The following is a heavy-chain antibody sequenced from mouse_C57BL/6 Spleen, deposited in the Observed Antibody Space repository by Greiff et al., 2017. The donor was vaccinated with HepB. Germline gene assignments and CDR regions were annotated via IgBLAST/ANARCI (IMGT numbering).Heavy chain of an antibody. Sequence: VQLQQSGPELVKPGASVKISCKASGYTFTDYYMNWVKQSHGKSLEWIGDINPNNGGTSYNQKFKGKATLTVDKSSSTAYMELRSLTSEDSAVYYCARGVYYGNYGCFDVWGTGTTVTVSS. CDR3: ARGVYYGNYGCFDV. J-gene: IGHJ1*03. CDR1: GYTFTDYY. V-gene: IGHV1-26*01. CDR2: INPNNGGT. D-gene: IGHD2-1*01.